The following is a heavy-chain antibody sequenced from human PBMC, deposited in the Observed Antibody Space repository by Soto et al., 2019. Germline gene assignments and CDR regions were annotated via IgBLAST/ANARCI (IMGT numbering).Heavy chain of an antibody. CDR1: GGSISSGDYY. J-gene: IGHJ6*02. CDR3: ARGKLGAGGYGMDV. V-gene: IGHV4-30-4*01. CDR2: IYYSGST. D-gene: IGHD3-10*01. Sequence: QVQLQASGPGLVKPSQTLSLTCTVSGGSISSGDYYWCWIRQPPGKGLGWTGYIYYSGSTYYNPSLKSRVTISVDTSKNQFSLKLSSVTAADTAVYYCARGKLGAGGYGMDVWGQGTTVTVSS.